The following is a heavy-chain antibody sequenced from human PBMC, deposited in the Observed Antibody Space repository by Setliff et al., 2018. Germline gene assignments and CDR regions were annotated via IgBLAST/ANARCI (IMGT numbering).Heavy chain of an antibody. CDR1: GFTFSSYA. CDR2: ISGSGGST. V-gene: IGHV3-23*01. CDR3: AGLTASREVYYYYGMDV. D-gene: IGHD1-26*01. J-gene: IGHJ6*02. Sequence: PGGSLRLSCAASGFTFSSYAMSWVRQAPGKGLEWVSAISGSGGSTYYADSVKGRFTISRDNPKNTLYLQMNSLRAEDTAVYYCAGLTASREVYYYYGMDVWGQGTTVTVSS.